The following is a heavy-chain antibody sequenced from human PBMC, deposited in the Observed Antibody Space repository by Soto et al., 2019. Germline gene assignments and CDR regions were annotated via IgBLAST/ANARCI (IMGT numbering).Heavy chain of an antibody. V-gene: IGHV4-34*01. Sequence: LPLTCAVYGGSFSGYYWSWIRQPPGKGLEWIGEINHSGSTNYNPSLKSRVTISVDTSKNQFSLKLSSVTAADTAVYYCARGGFRDGYNYLFDYWGQGTLVTVSS. CDR2: INHSGST. CDR1: GGSFSGYY. D-gene: IGHD5-12*01. CDR3: ARGGFRDGYNYLFDY. J-gene: IGHJ4*02.